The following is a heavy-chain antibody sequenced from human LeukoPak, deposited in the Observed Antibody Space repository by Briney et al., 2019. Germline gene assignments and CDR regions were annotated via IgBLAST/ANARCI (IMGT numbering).Heavy chain of an antibody. V-gene: IGHV4-59*01. CDR2: IYYSGST. D-gene: IGHD2-2*01. CDR1: GGSISSYY. Sequence: SETLSLTCTVSGGSISSYYWSWIRQPPGKGLEWIGYIYYSGSTNYNPSLKSRVTISVDTSKNQFSLKLSSVTAADTAVYYCARGPYCSSTSCYGPNGGYYYGMDVWGQGTTVTVSS. J-gene: IGHJ6*02. CDR3: ARGPYCSSTSCYGPNGGYYYGMDV.